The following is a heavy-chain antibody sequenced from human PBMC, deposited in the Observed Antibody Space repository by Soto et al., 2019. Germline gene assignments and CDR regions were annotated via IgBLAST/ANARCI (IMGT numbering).Heavy chain of an antibody. CDR2: IFYSGIT. CDR1: GGSISSGGYF. J-gene: IGHJ4*02. D-gene: IGHD1-1*01. V-gene: IGHV4-31*03. CDR3: ARGVLY. Sequence: QVQLQESGPGLVKPSQTLSLTCTVSGGSISSGGYFWSWIRQPPGKVLEWIGNIFYSGITYYNPSLKSRVRISVGTSKNQFYLKLSSVTAAETAVDCCARGVLYWGQGTLVTGSS.